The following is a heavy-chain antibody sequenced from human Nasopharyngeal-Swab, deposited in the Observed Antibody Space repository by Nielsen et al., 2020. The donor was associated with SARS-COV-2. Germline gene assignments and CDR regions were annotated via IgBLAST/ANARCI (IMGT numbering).Heavy chain of an antibody. CDR1: GGSFSGYY. J-gene: IGHJ4*02. V-gene: IGHV4-34*01. D-gene: IGHD5-18*01. Sequence: SETLSLTCAVYGGSFSGYYWSWIRQSPGKGLEWIGEINHSGSTNYNPSLKSRVTISVDTSKHQFSLKLSSVTAADTVVYYCARHTANTEDWGQGTLVTVSS. CDR3: ARHTANTED. CDR2: INHSGST.